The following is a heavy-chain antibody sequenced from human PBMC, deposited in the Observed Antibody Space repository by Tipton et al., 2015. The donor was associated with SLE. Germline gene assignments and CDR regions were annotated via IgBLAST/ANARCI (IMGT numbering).Heavy chain of an antibody. Sequence: QLVQSGAEVKKPGASVKGSCKASGYTFTSYGISWGRQAPGQGLEWMGWISAYNGNTNYAQKLQGRVTMTTDTSTSTAYMELRSLRSDDTAVYYCASTRGGEAAAAFDYWGQGTLVTVSS. V-gene: IGHV1-18*01. CDR3: ASTRGGEAAAAFDY. D-gene: IGHD2-2*01. J-gene: IGHJ4*02. CDR2: ISAYNGNT. CDR1: GYTFTSYG.